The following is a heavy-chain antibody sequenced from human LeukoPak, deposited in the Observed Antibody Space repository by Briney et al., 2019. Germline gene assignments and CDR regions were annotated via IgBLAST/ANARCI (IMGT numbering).Heavy chain of an antibody. J-gene: IGHJ4*02. Sequence: SETLSLTCTVSGGSVSSGSYYWSWIRQPPGKGLEWIGYIYYSGSTNYNPSLKSRVTIPVDTSKNQFSLKLSSVTAADTAVYYCAREWEGVDTPAHFDYWGQGTLVTVSS. CDR1: GGSVSSGSYY. V-gene: IGHV4-61*01. CDR3: AREWEGVDTPAHFDY. CDR2: IYYSGST. D-gene: IGHD5-18*01.